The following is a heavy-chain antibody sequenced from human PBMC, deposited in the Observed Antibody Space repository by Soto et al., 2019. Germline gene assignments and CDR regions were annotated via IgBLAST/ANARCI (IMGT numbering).Heavy chain of an antibody. V-gene: IGHV1-69*06. CDR2: IIPIFGTA. J-gene: IGHJ5*02. CDR3: ARDRSSSSWYEKSWFDP. Sequence: SVKVSCKASGGTFSSYAISWVGQAPGQGIEWMGGIIPIFGTANYAQKFQGRVTITADKSTSTAYMELSSLRSEDTAVYYCARDRSSSSWYEKSWFDPWGQGTLVTVSS. D-gene: IGHD6-13*01. CDR1: GGTFSSYA.